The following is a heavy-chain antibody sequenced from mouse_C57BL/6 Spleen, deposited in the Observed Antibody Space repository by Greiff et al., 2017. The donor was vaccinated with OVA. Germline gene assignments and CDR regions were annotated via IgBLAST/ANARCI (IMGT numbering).Heavy chain of an antibody. CDR1: GFTFSDYG. V-gene: IGHV5-17*01. CDR2: ISSGSSTI. J-gene: IGHJ3*01. CDR3: ARELLFAY. Sequence: VQLQQSGGGLVKPGGSLKLSCAASGFTFSDYGMHWVRQAPEKGLEWVAYISSGSSTIYYADTVKGRFTISRDNAKNTLFLQMTSLRSEDTAMYYCARELLFAYWGQGTLVTVSA.